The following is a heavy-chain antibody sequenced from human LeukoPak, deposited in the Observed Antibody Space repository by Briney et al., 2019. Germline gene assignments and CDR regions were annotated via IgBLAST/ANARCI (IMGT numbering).Heavy chain of an antibody. D-gene: IGHD5-18*01. CDR1: GGSISSYS. J-gene: IGHJ4*02. V-gene: IGHV4-59*01. Sequence: SETLSLTCTVSGGSISSYSWSWIRQPPGKGLVWIAYINYSGSTNYNPSLKSRVTIAVDTSKKQVSLRLSSVTAADTAVYYCAGSGYSYGYNFDYWGQGALVTVSS. CDR3: AGSGYSYGYNFDY. CDR2: INYSGST.